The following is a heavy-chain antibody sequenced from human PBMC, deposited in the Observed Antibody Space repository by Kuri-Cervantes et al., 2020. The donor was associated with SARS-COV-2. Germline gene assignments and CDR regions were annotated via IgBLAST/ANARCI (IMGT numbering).Heavy chain of an antibody. Sequence: ASVKVSCKASGYTFTGYYMHWVRQAPGQGLEWMGWINPNSGGTNYAQKFQGWVTMTRDTSISTVYMELSRLRSDDTAVYYCARGMVRGVIQYYYYGMDVWGQGTLVTVSS. V-gene: IGHV1-2*04. CDR1: GYTFTGYY. CDR2: INPNSGGT. J-gene: IGHJ6*02. CDR3: ARGMVRGVIQYYYYGMDV. D-gene: IGHD3-10*01.